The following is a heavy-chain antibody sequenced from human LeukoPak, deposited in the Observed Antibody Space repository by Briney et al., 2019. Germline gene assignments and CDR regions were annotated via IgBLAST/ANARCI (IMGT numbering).Heavy chain of an antibody. CDR3: ARDLRSFDY. CDR1: GGSISSGGYS. D-gene: IGHD3-10*01. CDR2: IYYSGST. J-gene: IGHJ4*02. V-gene: IGHV4-31*03. Sequence: SETLSLTCTVSGGSISSGGYSWSWIRQHPGKGLEWIGYIYYSGSTYYNPSLKSRVTISVDTSKNQFSLKLSSVTAADTAVYYCARDLRSFDYWGQGTLVTVSS.